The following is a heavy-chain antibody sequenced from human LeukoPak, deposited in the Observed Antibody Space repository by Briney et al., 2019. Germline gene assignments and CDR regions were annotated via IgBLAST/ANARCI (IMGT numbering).Heavy chain of an antibody. CDR1: GFTFSVYY. D-gene: IGHD3-16*01. J-gene: IGHJ6*02. Sequence: GGSLRLSCAPPGFTFSVYYITWIRQAPGQGLEWLSYISSGSGFTKYADSVKGRFTISRDNAKNSLYLQMNSLRAEDTAVYYCMKSAFMIHYGLDVWGQGTTVTVSS. CDR3: MKSAFMIHYGLDV. V-gene: IGHV3-11*06. CDR2: ISSGSGFT.